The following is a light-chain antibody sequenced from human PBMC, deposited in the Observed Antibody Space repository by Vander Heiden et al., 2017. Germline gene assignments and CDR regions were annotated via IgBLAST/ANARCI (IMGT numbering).Light chain of an antibody. Sequence: SYVLTQPPSVSVAPGETARTTCGGNNIGSKSVHWYQQKPGQAPVLVVYDDTDRPSGIPERFSGSNSGNAATLTISRVEAGDEADYFCQVWDSSRDHLYVFGTGTKVTVL. V-gene: IGLV3-21*02. CDR2: DDT. CDR1: NIGSKS. J-gene: IGLJ1*01. CDR3: QVWDSSRDHLYV.